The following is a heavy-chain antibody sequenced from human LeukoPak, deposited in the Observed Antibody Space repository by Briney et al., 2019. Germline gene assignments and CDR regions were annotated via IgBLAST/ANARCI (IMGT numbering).Heavy chain of an antibody. J-gene: IGHJ3*02. CDR1: GDSVSSNSAA. Sequence: SQTLSLTCAISGDSVSSNSAAWNWIRQSPSRGLEWLGRTYYRSKWYNDYAVSVKSRITIKADTSKNQFSLQLISVSPDDTAVYYCARDAAPYCDSDCYVLDIWGQGTMVTVS. V-gene: IGHV6-1*01. CDR3: ARDAAPYCDSDCYVLDI. D-gene: IGHD2-21*01. CDR2: TYYRSKWYN.